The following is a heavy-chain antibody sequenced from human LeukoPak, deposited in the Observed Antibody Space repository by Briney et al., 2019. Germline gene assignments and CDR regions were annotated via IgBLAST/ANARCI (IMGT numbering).Heavy chain of an antibody. CDR1: GGPISSYY. Sequence: PSETLSLTCTASGGPISSYYWSWIRQPPGKGLEWIGYIYYSGSTNYNPSLKSRVTISVDTSKNQFSLKLSSVTAADTAVYYCARAQHVGYCSGGSCHYYYYYMDVWGKGTTVTISS. CDR2: IYYSGST. V-gene: IGHV4-59*01. CDR3: ARAQHVGYCSGGSCHYYYYYMDV. J-gene: IGHJ6*03. D-gene: IGHD2-15*01.